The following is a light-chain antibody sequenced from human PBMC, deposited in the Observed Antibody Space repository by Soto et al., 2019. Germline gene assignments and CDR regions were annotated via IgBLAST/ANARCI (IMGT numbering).Light chain of an antibody. Sequence: SSELTQPPSVSVFPGQTASITCSGDRLGDKFTCWYQQRPGQSPVLLLYQDNRRPSGIPERFSGSSSGDTATLTISGTQTTDEADYYCQAWDSSTAVFGGGTKLTVL. J-gene: IGLJ2*01. CDR2: QDN. CDR1: RLGDKF. V-gene: IGLV3-1*01. CDR3: QAWDSSTAV.